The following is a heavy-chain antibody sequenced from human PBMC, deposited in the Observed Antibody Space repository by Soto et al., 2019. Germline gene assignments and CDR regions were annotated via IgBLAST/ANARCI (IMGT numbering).Heavy chain of an antibody. D-gene: IGHD6-13*01. CDR3: ARNGRTGIAAAGFFSYYYGMDV. Sequence: SETLSLTCAVYGGSFSGYYWSWIRQPPGKGLEWIGEINHSGSTHYNPSLKSRVTILVDTSKNQFSLKLSSVTAADAAVYYCARNGRTGIAAAGFFSYYYGMDVWGQGTTVTVSS. CDR2: INHSGST. CDR1: GGSFSGYY. V-gene: IGHV4-34*01. J-gene: IGHJ6*02.